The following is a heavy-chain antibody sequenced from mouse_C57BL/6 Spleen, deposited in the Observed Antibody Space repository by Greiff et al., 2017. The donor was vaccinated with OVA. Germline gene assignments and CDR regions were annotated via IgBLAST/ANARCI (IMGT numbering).Heavy chain of an antibody. Sequence: QVQLQQSGAELVKPGASVKISCKASGYAFSSYWMNWVKQRPGKGLEWIGQIYPGDGDTNYNGKFKGKATLTADKSSSTAYMQISRLTSADSAVYFCARGTVCYGDPYYFDYWGQGTTLTVSS. CDR1: GYAFSSYW. CDR3: ARGTVCYGDPYYFDY. J-gene: IGHJ2*01. D-gene: IGHD2-13*01. CDR2: IYPGDGDT. V-gene: IGHV1-80*01.